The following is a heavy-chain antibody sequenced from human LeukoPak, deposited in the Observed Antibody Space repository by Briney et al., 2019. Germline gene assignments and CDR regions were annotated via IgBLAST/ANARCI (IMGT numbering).Heavy chain of an antibody. V-gene: IGHV3-30*02. D-gene: IGHD3-9*01. J-gene: IGHJ4*02. CDR3: AIVLRLRYFDWSVQPPEY. CDR2: IRYDGSNK. CDR1: GFTFGSYG. Sequence: GGSLRLSCAASGFTFGSYGMPWDRQAPGKGLEWVAFIRYDGSNKYYADSVKGRFTISRDNSKNTLYLQMNSLRAEDTAVYYCAIVLRLRYFDWSVQPPEYRGQGTLVTVSS.